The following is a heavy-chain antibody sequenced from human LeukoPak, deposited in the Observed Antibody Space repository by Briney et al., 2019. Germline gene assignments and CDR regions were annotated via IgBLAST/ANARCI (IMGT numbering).Heavy chain of an antibody. V-gene: IGHV3-48*01. J-gene: IGHJ3*02. CDR2: ITLSSSSI. Sequence: PGGSLRLSCAASGFNFNNYNMNWVRQAPGKGLEWVSYITLSSSSIYYADSVKGRFTISRDNSKNTLYLQMNSLRAEDTALYYCAKGVRITMVRGAFDIWGQGTMVTVSS. CDR3: AKGVRITMVRGAFDI. CDR1: GFNFNNYN. D-gene: IGHD3-10*01.